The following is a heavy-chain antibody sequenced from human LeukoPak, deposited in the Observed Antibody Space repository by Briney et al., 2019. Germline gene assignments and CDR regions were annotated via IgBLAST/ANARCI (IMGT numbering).Heavy chain of an antibody. D-gene: IGHD2-2*02. V-gene: IGHV4-59*08. Sequence: PSETLSLTCTVSGGSLSSYYWSWIRQPPGKGLEWIGYIYYSGSTNYNPSLKSRVTISVDTSKNQFSLKLSSVAAADTAVYYCANGVVPAAIYYWGQGTLVTVSS. CDR2: IYYSGST. CDR1: GGSLSSYY. J-gene: IGHJ4*02. CDR3: ANGVVPAAIYY.